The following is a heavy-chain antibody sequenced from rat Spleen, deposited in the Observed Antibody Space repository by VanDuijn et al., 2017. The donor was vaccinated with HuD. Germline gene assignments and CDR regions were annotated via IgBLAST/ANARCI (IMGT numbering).Heavy chain of an antibody. D-gene: IGHD4-3*01. J-gene: IGHJ4*01. CDR1: GFSLTSYH. CDR3: ARHLREASGVMDV. CDR2: IWAGGGT. Sequence: QVQLKESGPGLVQPSQTLSLTCTVSGFSLTSYHVSWVRQPPGKSLVWMGTIWAGGGTNYNSAVQSRLSIRRATSKRQVFLKMNSLQPEDTGTYYCARHLREASGVMDVWGQGASVTVSS. V-gene: IGHV2-72*01.